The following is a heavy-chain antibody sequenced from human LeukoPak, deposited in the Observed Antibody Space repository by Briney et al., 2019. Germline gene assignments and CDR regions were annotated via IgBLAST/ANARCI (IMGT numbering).Heavy chain of an antibody. Sequence: VGSLRLSCAASGFTFSDYYMSWIRQAPGKGLEWVSYISSSSSYTNYADSVKGRFTISRDNAKNSLYLQMNSLRAEDTAVYYCAREATLNTVTRGHRGMDVWGRGTTVTVSS. V-gene: IGHV3-11*05. D-gene: IGHD4-17*01. CDR2: ISSSSSYT. CDR3: AREATLNTVTRGHRGMDV. J-gene: IGHJ6*02. CDR1: GFTFSDYY.